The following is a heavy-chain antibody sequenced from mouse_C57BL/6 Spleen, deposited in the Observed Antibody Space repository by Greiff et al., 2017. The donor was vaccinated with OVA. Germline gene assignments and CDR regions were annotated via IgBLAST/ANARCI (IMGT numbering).Heavy chain of an antibody. D-gene: IGHD1-1*01. Sequence: VQLQQSGAELVKPGASVKISCKASGCAFSSYWMNWVKQRPGEGLEWIGQIYPGDGDTNYNGKFKGKATLTADKSSSTAYMQLSSLTSEDSAVYFCARAHFTTVVANYAMDYWGQGTSVTVSS. V-gene: IGHV1-80*01. CDR1: GCAFSSYW. CDR3: ARAHFTTVVANYAMDY. CDR2: IYPGDGDT. J-gene: IGHJ4*01.